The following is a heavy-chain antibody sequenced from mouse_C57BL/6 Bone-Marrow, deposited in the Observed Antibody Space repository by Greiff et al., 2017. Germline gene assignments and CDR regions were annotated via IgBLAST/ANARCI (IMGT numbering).Heavy chain of an antibody. CDR2: IDPETGGT. CDR3: TNYYGSRGY. CDR1: GYTFTDYE. Sequence: QVQLQQSGAELARPGASVTLSCKASGYTFTDYEMHWVKQTPVHGLEWIGAIDPETGGTAYNQRFKGKAILTADKSSSTAYMELRSLTSEDSAVYYCTNYYGSRGYWGQGTTLTVSS. V-gene: IGHV1-15*01. D-gene: IGHD1-1*01. J-gene: IGHJ2*01.